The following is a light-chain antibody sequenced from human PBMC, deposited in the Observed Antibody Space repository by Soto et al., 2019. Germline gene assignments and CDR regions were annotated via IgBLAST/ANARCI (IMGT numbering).Light chain of an antibody. Sequence: DIQMTQSPTSLSASVGDRVTITCRASQGIRNDLAWYQQQPGKAPKRLIYAASTLESGVPSRFSGSGSGTEFTLTISSLQPEDFATYYCLQHNSYPLSFGGGTKVDIK. CDR2: AAS. J-gene: IGKJ4*01. V-gene: IGKV1-17*01. CDR1: QGIRND. CDR3: LQHNSYPLS.